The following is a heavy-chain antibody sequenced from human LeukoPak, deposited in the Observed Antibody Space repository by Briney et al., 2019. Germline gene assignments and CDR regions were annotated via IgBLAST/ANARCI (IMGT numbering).Heavy chain of an antibody. Sequence: SETLSLTCTVSGGSIRSFYWSWLRQPPGKGLEWIGYIYSTGSTSYNPSLKSRVTFSVDKSKNQFSLRLSSVTAADTAAYYCARGTGEFGELLAVWGQGTLVTVSS. J-gene: IGHJ4*02. V-gene: IGHV4-59*01. CDR3: ARGTGEFGELLAV. D-gene: IGHD3-10*01. CDR1: GGSIRSFY. CDR2: IYSTGST.